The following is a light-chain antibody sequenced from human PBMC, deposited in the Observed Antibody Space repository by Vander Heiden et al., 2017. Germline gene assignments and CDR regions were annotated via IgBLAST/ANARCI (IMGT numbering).Light chain of an antibody. CDR3: SSYTSGSSPDVL. CDR2: DVS. V-gene: IGLV2-14*03. J-gene: IGLJ2*01. Sequence: ALAHPASVSGSPGQSHTISCTGTNSDVGASEYVSWYQHHPGKAPKLIIYDVSYRPSGVSNRFSGSKSGNTASLTISGLQADDESDYFCSSYTSGSSPDVLFGGGTKLTVL. CDR1: NSDVGASEY.